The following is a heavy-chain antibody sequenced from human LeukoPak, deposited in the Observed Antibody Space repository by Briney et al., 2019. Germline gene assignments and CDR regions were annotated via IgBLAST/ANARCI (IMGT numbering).Heavy chain of an antibody. CDR1: GFTFSSYG. CDR2: ISYDGSNK. J-gene: IGHJ4*02. Sequence: GGSLRLSCAASGFTFSSYGMHWVRQAPGKGLEWVAVISYDGSNKYYADSVKGRFTISRDNAKNSLYLQMNSLRAEDTALYYCVKAHIAYYDNSGYYFDYWGQGTLVPVSS. CDR3: VKAHIAYYDNSGYYFDY. D-gene: IGHD3-22*01. V-gene: IGHV3-30*18.